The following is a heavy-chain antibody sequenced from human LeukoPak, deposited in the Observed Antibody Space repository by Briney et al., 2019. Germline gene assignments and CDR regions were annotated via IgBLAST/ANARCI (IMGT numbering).Heavy chain of an antibody. CDR1: GFTFSSTS. CDR2: MKQDGSEK. V-gene: IGHV3-7*03. J-gene: IGHJ4*02. D-gene: IGHD2-21*02. Sequence: GGSLRLSCAASGFTFSSTSMSWVRQAPGKGLEWVANMKQDGSEKYYVGSVKGRFTISRDNAKNSLYLQMNSLRAEDTAVYYCARAMTDWGQGTLVTVSS. CDR3: ARAMTD.